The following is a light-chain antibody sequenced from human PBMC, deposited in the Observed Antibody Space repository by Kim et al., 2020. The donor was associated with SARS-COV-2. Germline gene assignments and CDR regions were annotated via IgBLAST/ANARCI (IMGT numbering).Light chain of an antibody. CDR3: QQYNSYWT. Sequence: DIQMTQSPSTLSASVGDRVTITCRVSQSLSGWLAWHQQKPGKAPKLLIYDASTLESGVPSRFSGSGSGTEFTLTISSLQPDDFGTYYWQQYNSYWTFGQGTKVDIK. CDR1: QSLSGW. J-gene: IGKJ1*01. V-gene: IGKV1-5*01. CDR2: DAS.